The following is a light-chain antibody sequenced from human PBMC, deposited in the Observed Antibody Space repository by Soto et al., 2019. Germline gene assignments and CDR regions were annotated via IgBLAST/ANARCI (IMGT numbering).Light chain of an antibody. J-gene: IGKJ2*01. CDR1: QSVSSSY. CDR3: QQFGNSPYT. CDR2: GAS. Sequence: EIVLTQSPGTLSLSPGERATLSCSASQSVSSSYLAWYQQKPGQTPRLLIYGASSRATGIPDRFSGSGSGTDFTRTISRLEPEDFAVYYCQQFGNSPYTFGQGTKLDIK. V-gene: IGKV3-20*01.